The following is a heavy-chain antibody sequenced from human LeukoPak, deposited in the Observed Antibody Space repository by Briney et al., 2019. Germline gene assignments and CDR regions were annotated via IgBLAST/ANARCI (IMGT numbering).Heavy chain of an antibody. CDR3: ASMSVDTAMVAAYYYMDV. J-gene: IGHJ6*03. D-gene: IGHD5-18*01. CDR2: INHSGST. V-gene: IGHV4-34*01. Sequence: PSETLSLTCAVYGGSFSGYYWSWIRQPPGKGLEWIGEINHSGSTNYNPSLKSRVTISVDTSKNQFSLKLGSVTAADTAVYYCASMSVDTAMVAAYYYMDVWGKGTTVTVSS. CDR1: GGSFSGYY.